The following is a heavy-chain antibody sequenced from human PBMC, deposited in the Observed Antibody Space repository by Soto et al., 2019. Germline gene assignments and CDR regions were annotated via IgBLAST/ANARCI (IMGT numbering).Heavy chain of an antibody. CDR1: GGTFSSYA. CDR3: ARGGVDTAMVIVFFIPPYHYYMHV. V-gene: IGHV1-69*13. J-gene: IGHJ6*03. Sequence: ASVKVSCKASGGTFSSYAISWVRQAPGQGLEWMGGIIPIFGTANYAQKFQGRVTITADESTSTAYMELSSLRSEDTAVYYCARGGVDTAMVIVFFIPPYHYYMHVPGTGTTVTLSS. D-gene: IGHD5-18*01. CDR2: IIPIFGTA.